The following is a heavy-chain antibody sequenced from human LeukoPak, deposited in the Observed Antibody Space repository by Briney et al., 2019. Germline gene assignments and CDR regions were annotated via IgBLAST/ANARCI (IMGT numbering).Heavy chain of an antibody. J-gene: IGHJ5*02. V-gene: IGHV4-34*01. D-gene: IGHD1-26*01. CDR1: GGSFSGYY. Sequence: PSETLSLTCAVYGGSFSGYYWSWIRQPPGKGLEWIGEINHSGSTNYNPSLKSRVTISVDTSKNQFSLKLSSVTAADTAVYYCARLSMGGELLGWFDPWGQGTLVTVSS. CDR2: INHSGST. CDR3: ARLSMGGELLGWFDP.